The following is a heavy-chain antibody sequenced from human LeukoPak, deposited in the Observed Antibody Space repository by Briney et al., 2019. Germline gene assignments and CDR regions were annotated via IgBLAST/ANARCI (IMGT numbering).Heavy chain of an antibody. V-gene: IGHV4-59*12. D-gene: IGHD3-3*01. CDR2: IYYSGST. CDR3: ARAPSGPVYAFDI. Sequence: PSETLSLTCTVSGDSISSYYWSWIRQPPGKGLEWIGYIYYSGSTNYNPSLKSRVTISVDTSKNQFSLKLSSVTAADTAVYYCARAPSGPVYAFDIWGQGTMVTVSS. CDR1: GDSISSYY. J-gene: IGHJ3*02.